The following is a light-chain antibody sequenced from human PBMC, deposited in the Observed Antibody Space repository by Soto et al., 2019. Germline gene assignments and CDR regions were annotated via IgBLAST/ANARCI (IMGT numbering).Light chain of an antibody. V-gene: IGLV2-23*02. Sequence: QSALTQPASVSGSPGQSITISCTGTSSDVGSYNLVSWYQQHPGKAPKLMIYEVSKRPSGVSNRFSGSKSGNTASLTISGLQAEDEADSYCCSYAGSSTSGYVFGTGTKLTVL. J-gene: IGLJ1*01. CDR2: EVS. CDR1: SSDVGSYNL. CDR3: CSYAGSSTSGYV.